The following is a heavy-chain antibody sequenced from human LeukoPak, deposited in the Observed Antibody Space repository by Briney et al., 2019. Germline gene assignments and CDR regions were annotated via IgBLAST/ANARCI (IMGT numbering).Heavy chain of an antibody. Sequence: KSLQIPCMGSGYTSTSYWIGGVRQMPGKGLEGMGIIYPVDSDTRHSPSFQGQVPNSADKSISTAYLQWSSLKASDTAMYYCARRIAVAGPADFWGQGDLVTVSS. V-gene: IGHV5-51*01. CDR2: IYPVDSDT. CDR1: GYTSTSYW. D-gene: IGHD6-19*01. J-gene: IGHJ4*02. CDR3: ARRIAVAGPADF.